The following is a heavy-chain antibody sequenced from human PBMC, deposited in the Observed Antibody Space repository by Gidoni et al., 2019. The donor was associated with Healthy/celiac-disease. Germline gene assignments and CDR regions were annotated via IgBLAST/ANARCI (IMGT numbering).Heavy chain of an antibody. CDR3: ARGYSNVDY. CDR1: GGSISSGSYY. V-gene: IGHV4-61*02. D-gene: IGHD4-4*01. J-gene: IGHJ4*02. Sequence: QVQLQESGPGLVKPSQTLSLTCTLSGGSISSGSYYWRWIRQPAGKGLEWIGRIYTSGGTNYNPSRKSRVTISVDTSKNQFSLKLSSVTAADTAVYYCARGYSNVDYWGQGTLVTVSS. CDR2: IYTSGGT.